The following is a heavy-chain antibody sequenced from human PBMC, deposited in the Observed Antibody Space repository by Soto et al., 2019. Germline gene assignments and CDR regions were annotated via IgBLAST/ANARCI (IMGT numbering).Heavy chain of an antibody. J-gene: IGHJ6*02. V-gene: IGHV3-48*01. Sequence: GGSLRLSCAASGFTFRNYGMNWVRQAPGKGLEWVSYIGIGSSTKYYADSVKGRFTISRDNAKNTLYLQMNSLRAGDTAVYYCARSPPGGYHYYYGMDVWGQGTTVTVSS. D-gene: IGHD3-22*01. CDR2: IGIGSSTK. CDR3: ARSPPGGYHYYYGMDV. CDR1: GFTFRNYG.